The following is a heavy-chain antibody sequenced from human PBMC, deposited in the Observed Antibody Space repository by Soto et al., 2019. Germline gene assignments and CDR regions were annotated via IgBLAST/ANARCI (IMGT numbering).Heavy chain of an antibody. D-gene: IGHD2-2*01. J-gene: IGHJ5*02. CDR3: ATTHCSSTSCRPYNWFDP. CDR2: IYHSGST. CDR1: GYSISSGYY. V-gene: IGHV4-38-2*01. Sequence: SLTCAVSGYSISSGYYWGWIRQPPGKGLEWIGSIYHSGSTYYNPSLKSRVTISVDTSKNQFSLKLSSVTAADTAVYYCATTHCSSTSCRPYNWFDPWGQGTLVTVSS.